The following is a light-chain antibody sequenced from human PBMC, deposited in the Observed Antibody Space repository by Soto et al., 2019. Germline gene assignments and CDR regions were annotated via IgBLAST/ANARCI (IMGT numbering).Light chain of an antibody. J-gene: IGKJ1*01. Sequence: EIVWTQSPGTLSLSPGERATLSCRASQSVSSTYLAWYQQKPGQAPRLLIYDASTRATGIPDRFSGSGSRTDFTLTISRLEPEDFAVYYCQHYGSSRTFGQGTKVEIK. CDR2: DAS. CDR3: QHYGSSRT. CDR1: QSVSSTY. V-gene: IGKV3-20*01.